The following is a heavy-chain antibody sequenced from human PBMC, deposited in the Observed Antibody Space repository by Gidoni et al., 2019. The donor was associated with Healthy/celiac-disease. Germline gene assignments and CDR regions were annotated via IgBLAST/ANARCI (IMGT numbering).Heavy chain of an antibody. J-gene: IGHJ4*02. CDR3: AKGARIRNPFDY. V-gene: IGHV3-23*01. CDR2: ISGSWGST. D-gene: IGHD4-17*01. Sequence: EVQLLESGGGLVPPGGSLRLPCAASGFTFSSYAMSWVRQGPGKGLEWVLTISGSWGSTYYADFGKGRFTISRENSKNTLDLQMNSLRAEDTAVYYCAKGARIRNPFDYWGQGTLVTVSS. CDR1: GFTFSSYA.